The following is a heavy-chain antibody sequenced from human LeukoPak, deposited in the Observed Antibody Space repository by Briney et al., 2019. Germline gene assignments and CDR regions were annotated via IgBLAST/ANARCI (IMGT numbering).Heavy chain of an antibody. CDR1: GFTFSSYG. J-gene: IGHJ4*02. D-gene: IGHD2-2*01. CDR3: ARADYCSSTSCPPHYFDY. CDR2: ISYVGSKK. Sequence: AGSLRLSCAAYGFTFSSYGMHWVRQAPGKGLEWVAVISYVGSKKYYADSVKVRFTISRDNTKNTLYLQMNSLIAEDTAVYYCARADYCSSTSCPPHYFDYWGQGTLVTVSS. V-gene: IGHV3-30*03.